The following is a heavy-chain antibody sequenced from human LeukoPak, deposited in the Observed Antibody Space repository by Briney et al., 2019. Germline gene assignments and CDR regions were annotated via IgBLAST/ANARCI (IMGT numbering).Heavy chain of an antibody. CDR1: GGSISSYY. V-gene: IGHV4-59*01. D-gene: IGHD3-16*02. J-gene: IGHJ4*02. Sequence: SETLSLTCTVSGGSISSYYWSWIRQPPGKGLEWIGYIYYSGSTNYNPSLKSRVTISVDTSKNQFSLKLSSVTAADTAVYYCAREGEEYDYVWGSYRPSYFDYWGQGTLVTVSS. CDR3: AREGEEYDYVWGSYRPSYFDY. CDR2: IYYSGST.